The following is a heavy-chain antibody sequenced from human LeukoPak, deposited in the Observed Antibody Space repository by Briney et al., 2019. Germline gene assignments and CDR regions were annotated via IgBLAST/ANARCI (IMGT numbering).Heavy chain of an antibody. D-gene: IGHD3-22*01. J-gene: IGHJ4*02. CDR3: AKVAWSDYYDSSGYLFDY. V-gene: IGHV3-43*02. Sequence: PGGSLRLSCAASGFTFDDYAMHWVRQAPGKGLEWVSPISGDGGSTYYADSVKGRFTISRDNSKNSLYLQMNSLRTEDTALYYCAKVAWSDYYDSSGYLFDYWGQGTLVTVSS. CDR2: ISGDGGST. CDR1: GFTFDDYA.